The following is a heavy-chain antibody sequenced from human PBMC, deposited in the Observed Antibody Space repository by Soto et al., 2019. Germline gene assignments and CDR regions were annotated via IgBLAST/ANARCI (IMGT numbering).Heavy chain of an antibody. J-gene: IGHJ4*02. CDR1: GGSISSYY. V-gene: IGHV4-59*01. CDR2: IYYSGST. CDR3: GGGSSYGWTDY. Sequence: QVQLQESGPGLVKPSETLSLTCTVSGGSISSYYWSWIRQPPGKGLEWIGYIYYSGSTNYNPSLQSRVTISVDTSKNQFSLKLSSVTAADTAVYYCGGGSSYGWTDYWGQGTLVTVSS. D-gene: IGHD5-18*01.